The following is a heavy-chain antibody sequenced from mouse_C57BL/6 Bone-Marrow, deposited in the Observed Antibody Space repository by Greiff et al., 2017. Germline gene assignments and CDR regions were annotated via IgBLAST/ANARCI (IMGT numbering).Heavy chain of an antibody. D-gene: IGHD1-1*01. CDR3: ARDAPYYYGSSYAMDY. CDR1: GFTFSDFY. CDR2: SRNKANDYTT. J-gene: IGHJ4*01. V-gene: IGHV7-1*01. Sequence: DVKLQESGGGLVQSGRSLRLSCATSGFTFSDFYMEWVRQAPGKGLEWIAASRNKANDYTTEYSASVKGRFIVSRDTSQSILYLQMNALRAEDTAIYYCARDAPYYYGSSYAMDYWGQGTSVTVSS.